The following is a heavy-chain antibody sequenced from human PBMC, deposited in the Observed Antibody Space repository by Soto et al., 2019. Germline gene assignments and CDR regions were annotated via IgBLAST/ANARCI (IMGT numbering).Heavy chain of an antibody. CDR3: DSSGYTRCFDY. D-gene: IGHD3-22*01. J-gene: IGHJ4*02. CDR1: GGYINTYC. V-gene: IGHV4-59*01. Sequence: LVILSLTWRVSGGYINTYCWSWIRQPPGKRLEWIGYIHYSEVANSNPSLKSRVTLSLDTSKNQFSLNLNSVTAADTATYFSDSSGYTRCFDYWGQGTLVTVSS. CDR2: IHYSEVA.